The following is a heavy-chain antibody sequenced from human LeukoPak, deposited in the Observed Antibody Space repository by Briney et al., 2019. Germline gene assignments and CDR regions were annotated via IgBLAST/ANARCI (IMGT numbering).Heavy chain of an antibody. V-gene: IGHV3-64*01. CDR3: ASSSDYSYYYLEV. CDR2: ISSHGGSI. J-gene: IGHJ6*03. Sequence: GGSLRLSCAASEFTFSSYAMHWVRQAPGKGLEYVSTISSHGGSIFYANSVKGRFTISRDNSKNTLFLQMGSLSAEDMAVYYCASSSDYSYYYLEVWGKGTTVIVSS. CDR1: EFTFSSYA.